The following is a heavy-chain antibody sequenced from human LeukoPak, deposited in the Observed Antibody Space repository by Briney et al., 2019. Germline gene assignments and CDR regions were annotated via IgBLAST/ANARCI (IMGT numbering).Heavy chain of an antibody. CDR3: ARSGRGGAFDI. Sequence: GGSLRLSCAASGFTFSNYWMSWVRQAPGKGLVWVSRIYSEGSRTTYADSVRGRFTISGDNAKNTLYLQMNSLRADDTAVYYCARSGRGGAFDIWGQGTMVTVSS. D-gene: IGHD1-26*01. CDR1: GFTFSNYW. V-gene: IGHV3-74*01. CDR2: IYSEGSRT. J-gene: IGHJ3*02.